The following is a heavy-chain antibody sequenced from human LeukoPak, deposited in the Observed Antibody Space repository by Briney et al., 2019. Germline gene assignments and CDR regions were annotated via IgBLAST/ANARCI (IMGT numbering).Heavy chain of an antibody. Sequence: GGSLRLSCAASGFTFTNYWMRWVRQAPGKGLVWVSRINSDGSSTTYADSVKGRFTISRDNAKNTLYLQMNSLRADDTAVYYCARVSGTDSSGYVDWFDPWGQGTLVTVSS. CDR3: ARVSGTDSSGYVDWFDP. CDR2: INSDGSST. J-gene: IGHJ5*02. V-gene: IGHV3-74*01. D-gene: IGHD3-22*01. CDR1: GFTFTNYW.